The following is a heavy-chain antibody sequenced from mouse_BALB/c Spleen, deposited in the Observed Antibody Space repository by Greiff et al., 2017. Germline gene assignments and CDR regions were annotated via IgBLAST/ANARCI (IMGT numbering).Heavy chain of an antibody. Sequence: ESGPGLVKPSQSLSLTCSVTGYSITSGYYWNWIRQFPGNKLEWMGYISYDGSNNYNPSLKNRISITRDTSKNQFFLKLNSVTTEDTATYYCARYYGSSWGYYYAMDYWGQGTSVTVSS. V-gene: IGHV3-6*02. D-gene: IGHD1-1*01. CDR1: GYSITSGYY. CDR3: ARYYGSSWGYYYAMDY. J-gene: IGHJ4*01. CDR2: ISYDGSN.